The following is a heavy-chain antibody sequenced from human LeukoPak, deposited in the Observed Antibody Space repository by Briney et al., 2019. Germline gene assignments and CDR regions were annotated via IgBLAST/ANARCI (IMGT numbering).Heavy chain of an antibody. CDR1: GFTFSNYD. CDR3: ARRNTAIVNDY. V-gene: IGHV3-23*01. CDR2: ISGSGGST. J-gene: IGHJ4*02. D-gene: IGHD5-18*01. Sequence: GGSLRLPCAASGFTFSNYDMSWFRQAPGRGLEWVSTISGSGGSTYYADAVKGRFTISRDNSKNTLYLQVNSLRAEDAAIHYCARRNTAIVNDYWGQGTLVTVSS.